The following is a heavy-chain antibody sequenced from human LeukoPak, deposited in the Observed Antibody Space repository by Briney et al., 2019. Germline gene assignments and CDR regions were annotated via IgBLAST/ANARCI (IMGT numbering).Heavy chain of an antibody. CDR1: GFTFTNYG. J-gene: IGHJ4*02. CDR3: ARSYYYGSGRSEDY. D-gene: IGHD3-10*01. Sequence: GRSLRLSCAASGFTFTNYGMHWVRQAPGKGLEWVAVMAYDGTKKYYADSVKGRFTISRDSSKNTLYLQMNSLRPEDTAVYYCARSYYYGSGRSEDYWGQGTLVTVSS. CDR2: MAYDGTKK. V-gene: IGHV3-30*03.